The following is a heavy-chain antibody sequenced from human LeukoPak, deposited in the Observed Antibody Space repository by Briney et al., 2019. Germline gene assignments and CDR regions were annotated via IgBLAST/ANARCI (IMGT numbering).Heavy chain of an antibody. CDR2: INSDGSRT. J-gene: IGHJ4*02. CDR1: GFSFSSCW. D-gene: IGHD6-19*01. Sequence: PGGSLRLSCAASGFSFSSCWMHWVRQAPGKGLVWVSRINSDGSRTSYADSVKGRFTISRDNAKNTLYLQMNSLRAEDTAVYYCAREGGYSSGPDYWGQGALVTVSS. CDR3: AREGGYSSGPDY. V-gene: IGHV3-74*01.